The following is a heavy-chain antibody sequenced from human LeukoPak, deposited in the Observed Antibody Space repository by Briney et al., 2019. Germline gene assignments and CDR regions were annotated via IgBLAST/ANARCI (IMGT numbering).Heavy chain of an antibody. CDR2: ISWNSGSI. V-gene: IGHV3-9*01. J-gene: IGHJ4*02. CDR1: GFTFDDYA. CDR3: AKAPQYSSSSLGVRFDY. Sequence: GGSLRLSCAASGFTFDDYAMHWVRQAPGKGLEWVSGISWNSGSIGYADSVKGRFTISRDNSKNTLYLQMNSLRAEDTAVYYCAKAPQYSSSSLGVRFDYWGQGTLVTVSS. D-gene: IGHD6-6*01.